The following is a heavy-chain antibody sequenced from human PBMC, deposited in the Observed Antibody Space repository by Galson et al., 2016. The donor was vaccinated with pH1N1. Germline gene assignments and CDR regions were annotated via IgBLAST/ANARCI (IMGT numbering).Heavy chain of an antibody. CDR1: GYSFTSYW. CDR2: IFPGDSDT. D-gene: IGHD3-3*01. V-gene: IGHV5-51*01. Sequence: QSGAEVKKPGESLKISCEASGYSFTSYWIGWVRQMPGKGLEWMGIIFPGDSDTRYSPSFQGQVTISADKSINTAYLQWTSLKASDTAMYFCARQPNTMTTIDFWGQGTLATVSS. CDR3: ARQPNTMTTIDF. J-gene: IGHJ4*02.